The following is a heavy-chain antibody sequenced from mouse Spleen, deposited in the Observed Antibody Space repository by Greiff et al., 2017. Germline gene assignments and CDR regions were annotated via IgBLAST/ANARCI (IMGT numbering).Heavy chain of an antibody. CDR2: IYPGDGDT. J-gene: IGHJ4*01. V-gene: IGHV1-80*01. CDR1: GYAFSSYW. CDR3: AREGNYPYYYAMDY. D-gene: IGHD2-1*01. Sequence: VQLQQSGAELVKPGASVKISCKASGYAFSSYWMNWVKQRPGKGLEWIGQIYPGDGDTNYNGKFKGKATLTADKSSSTAYMQLSSLTSEDSAVYFCAREGNYPYYYAMDYWGQGTSVTVSS.